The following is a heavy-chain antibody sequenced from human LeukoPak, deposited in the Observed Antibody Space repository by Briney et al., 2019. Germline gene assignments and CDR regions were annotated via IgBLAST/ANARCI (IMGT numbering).Heavy chain of an antibody. Sequence: PSETLSLTCTVSGGSISSSSYYWGWIRQPPGKGLEWIGSIYYSGSTYYNPSLKSRVTISVDTSKNQFSLKLSSVTAADTAVYYCVFSPDYGDFVDYWGQGTLVTVSS. CDR1: GGSISSSSYY. V-gene: IGHV4-39*07. CDR2: IYYSGST. J-gene: IGHJ4*02. D-gene: IGHD4-17*01. CDR3: VFSPDYGDFVDY.